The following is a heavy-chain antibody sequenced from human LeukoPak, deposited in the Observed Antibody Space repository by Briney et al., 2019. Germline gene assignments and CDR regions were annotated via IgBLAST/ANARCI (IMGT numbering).Heavy chain of an antibody. J-gene: IGHJ5*02. V-gene: IGHV4-59*01. Sequence: PSETLSLTCTVSGGSISSYYWSWIRQPPGKGLEWIGYIYYSGSTNYNPSLKSRVTISVDTSKNQFPLKLSSVTAADTAVYYCARGGAYYDILTGYSYNWFDPWGQGTLVTVSS. CDR2: IYYSGST. CDR3: ARGGAYYDILTGYSYNWFDP. D-gene: IGHD3-9*01. CDR1: GGSISSYY.